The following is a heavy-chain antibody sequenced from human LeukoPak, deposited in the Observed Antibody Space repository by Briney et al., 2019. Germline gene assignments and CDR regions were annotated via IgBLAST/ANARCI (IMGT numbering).Heavy chain of an antibody. D-gene: IGHD6-19*01. J-gene: IGHJ4*02. CDR1: GFTFSTYA. Sequence: GGSLRLSCAASGFTFSTYAMNWVRQAPGRGLEWVSSISGTGVSISYADSAKGRFTISRDNSENTLSLQMNSLRAEDTAVYFCAKDYSTGLYFNYWGQGTLVTVSS. V-gene: IGHV3-23*01. CDR3: AKDYSTGLYFNY. CDR2: ISGTGVSI.